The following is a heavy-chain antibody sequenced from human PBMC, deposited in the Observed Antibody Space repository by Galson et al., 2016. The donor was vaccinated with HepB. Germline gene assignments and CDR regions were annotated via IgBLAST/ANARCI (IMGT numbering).Heavy chain of an antibody. CDR3: AKGSGYP. J-gene: IGHJ2*01. D-gene: IGHD3-22*01. CDR1: GDSVTTTTYY. CDR2: IYSSGTT. Sequence: ETLSLTCIVSGDSVTTTTYYWTWFRQPPGKGLEWIGFIYSSGTTAYNSSLQSRVTISIDTSKNQFSLNLTSVTPTDTAVYYCAKGSGYPWGRGTLVTVSS. V-gene: IGHV4-61*01.